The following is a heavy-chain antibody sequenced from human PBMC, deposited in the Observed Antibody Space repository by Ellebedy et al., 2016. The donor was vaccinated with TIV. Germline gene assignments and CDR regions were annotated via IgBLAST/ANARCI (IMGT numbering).Heavy chain of an antibody. CDR1: GYTFTRYY. CDR2: ISPNDGST. CDR3: TRKSLRTQLLSRYMDV. V-gene: IGHV1-46*01. J-gene: IGHJ6*03. D-gene: IGHD2-2*01. Sequence: ASVKVSXKVSGYTFTRYYLHWVRQAPGQGPEWMGIISPNDGSTTYAQKFQGRVTMTRDTSTSTVYMGLSSLTSDDTAVYYCTRKSLRTQLLSRYMDVWGIGTTVTVSS.